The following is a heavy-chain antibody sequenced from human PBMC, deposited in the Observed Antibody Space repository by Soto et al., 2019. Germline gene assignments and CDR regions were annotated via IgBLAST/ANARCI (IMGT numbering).Heavy chain of an antibody. V-gene: IGHV3-11*01. CDR3: ARDHGGGGLTLEY. CDR1: GFIFSDYY. D-gene: IGHD3-16*01. CDR2: ISNSGRIT. Sequence: QVHLEESGGGLVKPGGFLRLSCTASGFIFSDYYMSWIRQAPGKGLVWVSDISNSGRITHHADSVEGRVTMSRNNAKDSLYIQKNSKPPQDSAIYYCARDHGGGGLTLEYWGQGTLVTVSS. J-gene: IGHJ4*02.